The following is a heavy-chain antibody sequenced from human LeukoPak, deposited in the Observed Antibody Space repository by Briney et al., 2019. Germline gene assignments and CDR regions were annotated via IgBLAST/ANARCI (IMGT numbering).Heavy chain of an antibody. CDR3: AKGRTAVAITPFFDY. J-gene: IGHJ4*02. CDR2: IKEDGSEK. CDR1: GLTLSRYW. Sequence: GGSLRLSCAVSGLTLSRYWMTWVRQAPGKGLEWVANIKEDGSEKYYVDSVKGRFTISRDNAKNSLYLQMNSLRAEDMALYYCAKGRTAVAITPFFDYWGQGTLVTVSS. D-gene: IGHD3-22*01. V-gene: IGHV3-7*03.